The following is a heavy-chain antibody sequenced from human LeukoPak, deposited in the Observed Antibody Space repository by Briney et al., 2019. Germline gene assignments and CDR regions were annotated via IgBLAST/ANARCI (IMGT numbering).Heavy chain of an antibody. Sequence: ASVTLSCKASAYTFTSYGISWVRPAPGQGLEWMGWISAYNGNTNYAQKLQGRVTMTTDTSTSTAYMELRSLRSVDTAVYYCARAIAVAGPLGYWGQGTLVTVSS. CDR1: AYTFTSYG. D-gene: IGHD6-19*01. V-gene: IGHV1-18*01. CDR3: ARAIAVAGPLGY. CDR2: ISAYNGNT. J-gene: IGHJ4*02.